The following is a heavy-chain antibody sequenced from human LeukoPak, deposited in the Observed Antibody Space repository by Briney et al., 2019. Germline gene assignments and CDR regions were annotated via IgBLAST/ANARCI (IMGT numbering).Heavy chain of an antibody. J-gene: IGHJ3*02. Sequence: SETLSLTCAVYGGSFSGYYWNWIRQPPGKGLEWIGEINHSGGTNYNPSLKSRVTISVDTSKNQFSLKLSSVTAADTAVYYCASYTIFGVARSPAFDIWGQGTMVTVSS. V-gene: IGHV4-34*01. CDR1: GGSFSGYY. D-gene: IGHD3-3*01. CDR2: INHSGGT. CDR3: ASYTIFGVARSPAFDI.